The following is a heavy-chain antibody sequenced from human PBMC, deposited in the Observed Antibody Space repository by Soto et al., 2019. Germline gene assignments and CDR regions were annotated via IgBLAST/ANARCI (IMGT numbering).Heavy chain of an antibody. CDR3: DQGAWLPTYHYYCMDV. D-gene: IGHD1-26*01. Sequence: QVQLQESGPGLVKPSETLSLTCTVSGGSISSYYWSWIRQPPGKGLEWIGYIYYSGSTNYNPSLNGRFTIPVDTPKNLCSLKLGTVTAAATAVHYRDQGAWLPTYHYYCMDVWGKGTTVTVSS. J-gene: IGHJ6*03. V-gene: IGHV4-59*08. CDR1: GGSISSYY. CDR2: IYYSGST.